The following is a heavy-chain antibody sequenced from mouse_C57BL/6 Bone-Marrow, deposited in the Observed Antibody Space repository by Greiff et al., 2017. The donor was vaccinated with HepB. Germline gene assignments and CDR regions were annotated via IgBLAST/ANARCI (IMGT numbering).Heavy chain of an antibody. CDR2: IWSGGST. CDR3: TGHLLLRYGWYIDV. CDR1: GFSFTSYG. Sequence: QVQLQQSGPGLVQPSQSLSITCTVSGFSFTSYGVHWVRQSPGKGLEWLGVIWSGGSTDYNAAFISRLSISKDNSKSQVFFKMNSLQADDTAIYYCTGHLLLRYGWYIDVWGTGTTVTVSS. D-gene: IGHD1-1*01. V-gene: IGHV2-2*01. J-gene: IGHJ1*03.